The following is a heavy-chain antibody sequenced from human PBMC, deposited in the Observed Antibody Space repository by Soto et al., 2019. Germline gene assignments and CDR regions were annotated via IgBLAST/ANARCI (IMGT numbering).Heavy chain of an antibody. CDR1: GYKFTSYG. D-gene: IGHD3-3*01. CDR2: VTAYNDNV. Sequence: QIQLVQSGAEVKKPGASVKVSCKVSGYKFTSYGINWVRQAPGQGLEWMGWVTAYNDNVKYAEKLQGRVTMTADTATTAAYLEWRGLRTDDPAVFYCPRYDFWSGYSQDHWRQGTLVTVAP. CDR3: PRYDFWSGYSQDH. V-gene: IGHV1-18*01. J-gene: IGHJ4*02.